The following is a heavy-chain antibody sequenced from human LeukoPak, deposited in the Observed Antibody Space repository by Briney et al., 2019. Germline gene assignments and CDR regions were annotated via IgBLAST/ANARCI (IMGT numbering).Heavy chain of an antibody. Sequence: ASVKVSCKASGYTFTGYYMHWVRQAPGQGLEWMGWINPNSGGTNYAQKFQGRVTMTRDTSISTAYMELSRLRSDDTAVYYCARVGVGNWNDAPFDYWGQGTLVTVSS. CDR1: GYTFTGYY. J-gene: IGHJ4*02. CDR2: INPNSGGT. D-gene: IGHD1-1*01. V-gene: IGHV1-2*02. CDR3: ARVGVGNWNDAPFDY.